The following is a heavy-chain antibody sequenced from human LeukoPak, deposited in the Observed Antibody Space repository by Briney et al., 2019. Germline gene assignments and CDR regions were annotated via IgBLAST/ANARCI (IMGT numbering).Heavy chain of an antibody. Sequence: ESSETLSLTCAVSGGSISSGGYSWSWIRQPPGKGLEWIGYIYHSGSTYYNPSLKSRVTISVDTSKNQFSLKLSSVTAADTAVYYCARREISNTFDYWGQGTLVTVSS. J-gene: IGHJ4*02. CDR2: IYHSGST. CDR1: GGSISSGGYS. V-gene: IGHV4-30-2*03. CDR3: ARREISNTFDY.